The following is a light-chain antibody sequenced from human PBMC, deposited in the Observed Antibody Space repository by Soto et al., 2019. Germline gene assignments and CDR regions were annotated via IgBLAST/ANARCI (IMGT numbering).Light chain of an antibody. V-gene: IGKV1-39*01. J-gene: IGKJ1*01. CDR3: QQSYSNPKT. CDR1: QGSSDH. Sequence: DIQMTQSPSSLSASVGDRVTFTCRASQGSSDHLHCYQHKPGEVSKLLIYAASSLQSGVTSRFSGGGSGTDVTLSINSLQPEYFATYYCQQSYSNPKTFDQVTKVEVK. CDR2: AAS.